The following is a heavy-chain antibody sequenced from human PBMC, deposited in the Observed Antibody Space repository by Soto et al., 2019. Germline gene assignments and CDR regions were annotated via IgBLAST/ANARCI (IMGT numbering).Heavy chain of an antibody. V-gene: IGHV3-48*03. CDR1: GFAFSSYE. Sequence: EAQLVESGGGLVQPGGSLRLSCAASGFAFSSYEMDWVRQAPGKGLEWIAYMSSGGGTIYYADSVKGRFTISRDNARDSLYLEMNSLRVEDTAIYYCAKEKTVTDSGYDAFDVWGQGTMVTVS. D-gene: IGHD5-12*01. CDR2: MSSGGGTI. J-gene: IGHJ3*01. CDR3: AKEKTVTDSGYDAFDV.